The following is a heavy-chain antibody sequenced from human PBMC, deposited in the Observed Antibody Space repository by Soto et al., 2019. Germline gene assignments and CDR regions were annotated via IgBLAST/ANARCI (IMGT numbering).Heavy chain of an antibody. CDR2: ISSGAITI. CDR3: AGQYSSSSVEF. Sequence: PGGSLRLSCAASGFTFSEYYMNWIRQAPGKGLEWVSYISSGAITIYYADSVKGRFTISRDNAKNSLYLQMNSLRAEDTAVYYCAGQYSSSSVEFWGQGTLVTGSS. CDR1: GFTFSEYY. J-gene: IGHJ4*02. V-gene: IGHV3-11*01. D-gene: IGHD6-6*01.